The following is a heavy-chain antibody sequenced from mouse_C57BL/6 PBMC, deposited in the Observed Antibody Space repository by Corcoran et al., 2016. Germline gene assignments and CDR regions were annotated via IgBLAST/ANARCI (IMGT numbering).Heavy chain of an antibody. CDR1: GYTFTDYY. V-gene: IGHV1-26*01. Sequence: VQLQQSGPEMVMPGASVKRSCKTAGYTFTDYYMNWVKQNHGKSLEWSGDINPNNGGTSYNQKFKGKATLTVDKSSSTAYMELRSLTSEDAAVYYCARGQFAYWGQGTLVTVSA. CDR2: INPNNGGT. CDR3: ARGQFAY. J-gene: IGHJ3*01. D-gene: IGHD3-3*01.